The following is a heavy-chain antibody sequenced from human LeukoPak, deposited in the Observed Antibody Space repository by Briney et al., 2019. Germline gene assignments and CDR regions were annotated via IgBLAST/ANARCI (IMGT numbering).Heavy chain of an antibody. CDR2: ISYDGSSK. CDR3: ARDYYDSSGVDY. V-gene: IGHV3-30-3*01. CDR1: GFTFSSFA. Sequence: GGSLRLSCAASGFTFSSFAMHWVRQAPGKGLEWVAVISYDGSSKYYADSVKGRFTISRDNSKNTLYLQMNSLRAEDTAVYYCARDYYDSSGVDYWGQGTLVTVSS. J-gene: IGHJ4*02. D-gene: IGHD3-22*01.